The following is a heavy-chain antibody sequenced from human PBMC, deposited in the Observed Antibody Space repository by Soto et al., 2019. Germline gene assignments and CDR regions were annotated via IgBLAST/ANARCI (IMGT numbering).Heavy chain of an antibody. D-gene: IGHD4-17*01. Sequence: QVTLKESGPVLVKPTETLTLTCTVSGFSLSNARMGVSWIRQPPGKALEWLAHIFSNDEKSYSTSLKSRLTISKDTSKSQVVLTMINMDPVDTATYYCARVLTSDYGGNSELDYWGQGTLVTVSS. J-gene: IGHJ4*02. CDR2: IFSNDEK. CDR3: ARVLTSDYGGNSELDY. V-gene: IGHV2-26*01. CDR1: GFSLSNARMG.